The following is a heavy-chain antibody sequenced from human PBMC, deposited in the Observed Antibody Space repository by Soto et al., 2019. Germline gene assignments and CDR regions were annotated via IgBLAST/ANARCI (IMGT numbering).Heavy chain of an antibody. CDR2: ISASASGSATAT. CDR1: GFTFSSYA. Sequence: GGSLRLSCGASGFTFSSYAMSWLRQAPGKGLEWVSVISASASGSATATSYADSVKGRFATSRDNFQNTQFLQMNNLRAEDTAVYYCARFARIGYCDSTNCIPGYFDPWGQGTLVTVSS. CDR3: ARFARIGYCDSTNCIPGYFDP. D-gene: IGHD2-15*01. V-gene: IGHV3-23*01. J-gene: IGHJ5*02.